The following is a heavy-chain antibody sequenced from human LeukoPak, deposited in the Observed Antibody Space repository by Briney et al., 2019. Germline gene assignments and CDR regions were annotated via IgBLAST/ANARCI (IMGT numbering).Heavy chain of an antibody. J-gene: IGHJ5*02. CDR3: ARGSKMLGYNWFDP. CDR2: INHSGST. CDR1: GGSFSGYY. Sequence: SETLSLTCAVYGGSFSGYYWSWIRQPPGKGLEWIGEINHSGSTNYNPSLKSRVTISVDTSKNQFSLKLSSVTAADTAVYYCARGSKMLGYNWFDPWGQGTLVTVSS. D-gene: IGHD1-26*01. V-gene: IGHV4-34*01.